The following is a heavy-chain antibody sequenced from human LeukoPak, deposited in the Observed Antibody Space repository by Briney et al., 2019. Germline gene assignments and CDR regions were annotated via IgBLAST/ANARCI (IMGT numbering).Heavy chain of an antibody. Sequence: ASVKVSCKASGYTFSGYYIHWVRQDPGQGLEWVGCINSDNDGTQYAQKFQGRVTMTRDTSISTAYMELSGLRSDDTAVYYCARELHMIATKAFDYWGQGTLVTVSS. J-gene: IGHJ4*02. D-gene: IGHD2-21*01. V-gene: IGHV1-2*02. CDR3: ARELHMIATKAFDY. CDR1: GYTFSGYY. CDR2: INSDNDGT.